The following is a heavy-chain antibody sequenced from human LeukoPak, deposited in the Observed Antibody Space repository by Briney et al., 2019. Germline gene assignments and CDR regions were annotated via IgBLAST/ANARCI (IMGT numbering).Heavy chain of an antibody. V-gene: IGHV4-59*01. CDR1: GGSISSYY. D-gene: IGHD3-3*01. CDR3: ARGYDFWSGYPFDP. CDR2: IYYSGST. J-gene: IGHJ5*02. Sequence: SETLSLTCTVSGGSISSYYWSWIRQPPGKGLEWIGYIYYSGSTNYNPSLKSRVTTSVDTSKNQFSLKLSSVTAADTAVYYCARGYDFWSGYPFDPWGQGTLVTVSS.